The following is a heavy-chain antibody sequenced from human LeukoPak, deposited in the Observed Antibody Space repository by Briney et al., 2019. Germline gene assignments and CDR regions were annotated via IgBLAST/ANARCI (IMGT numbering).Heavy chain of an antibody. CDR3: ARDTSPRWTMVNYYYYYYMDV. D-gene: IGHD5-18*01. J-gene: IGHJ6*03. CDR1: GASISSYY. CDR2: IYTSGST. Sequence: PSETLSLTCTVSGASISSYYWSWIRQPAGKGLEWIGRIYTSGSTNYNPSLKSRVTMSVDTSKNQFSLKLSSVTAADTAVYYCARDTSPRWTMVNYYYYYYMDVWGKGTTVTVSS. V-gene: IGHV4-4*07.